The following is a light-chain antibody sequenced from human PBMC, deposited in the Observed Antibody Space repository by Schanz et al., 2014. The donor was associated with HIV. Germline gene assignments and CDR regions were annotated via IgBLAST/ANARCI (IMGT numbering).Light chain of an antibody. CDR2: GAS. J-gene: IGKJ1*01. CDR3: QQYDDWPTWT. V-gene: IGKV3-15*01. Sequence: ETVMTQSPATLSVFPGEGVTLSCRASQSVSTRSAWFQQKPGQAPRLLISGASTRAAGVPARFSGSGSGREFTLTISSLQSEDFAVYYCQQYDDWPTWTFGPGTMLEVK. CDR1: QSVSTR.